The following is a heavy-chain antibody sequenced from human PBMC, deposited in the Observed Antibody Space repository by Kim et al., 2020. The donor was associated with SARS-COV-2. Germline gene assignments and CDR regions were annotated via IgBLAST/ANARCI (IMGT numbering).Heavy chain of an antibody. Sequence: ASVKVSCKASGYTFTSYDINWVRQATGQGLEWMGWMNPNSGNTGYAQKFQGRVTMTRNTSISTAYMELSSLRSEDTAVYYCARGAVMYYYGSGRPRNLLHNWFDPWGPGTLVTVSS. V-gene: IGHV1-8*01. D-gene: IGHD3-10*01. J-gene: IGHJ5*02. CDR1: GYTFTSYD. CDR2: MNPNSGNT. CDR3: ARGAVMYYYGSGRPRNLLHNWFDP.